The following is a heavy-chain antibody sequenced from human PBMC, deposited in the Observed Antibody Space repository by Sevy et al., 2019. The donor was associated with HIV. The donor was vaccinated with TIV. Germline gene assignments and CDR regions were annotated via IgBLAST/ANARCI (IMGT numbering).Heavy chain of an antibody. V-gene: IGHV1-8*03. J-gene: IGHJ3*02. CDR1: GYTFNTYD. CDR2: MNPNSGNT. D-gene: IGHD3-3*01. Sequence: ASVKVSCKASGYTFNTYDINWVRQATGQGLEWMGWMNPNSGNTGYAQKFQARVTITRNTSISTSYMEVSSLRSEDTAVYYCARGRGKGVVGSPAFDIWGQGTMVTVSS. CDR3: ARGRGKGVVGSPAFDI.